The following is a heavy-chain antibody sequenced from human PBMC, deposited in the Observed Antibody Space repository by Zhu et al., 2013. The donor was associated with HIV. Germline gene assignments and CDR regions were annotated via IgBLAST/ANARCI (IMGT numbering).Heavy chain of an antibody. Sequence: QVQLAQSGAEVKKPGASVKVSCKASGYAFTNFDINWVRQAPGQGLEWMGWINPNNGNTGSTQKFQGRVTMTRNTSISTAYMELSRLSFDDTAMYYCARGNRVALEVGWFDPWGQGTLVTVSS. D-gene: IGHD3-3*01. CDR2: INPNNGNT. CDR1: GYAFTNFD. J-gene: IGHJ5*02. CDR3: ARGNRVALEVGWFDP. V-gene: IGHV1-8*01.